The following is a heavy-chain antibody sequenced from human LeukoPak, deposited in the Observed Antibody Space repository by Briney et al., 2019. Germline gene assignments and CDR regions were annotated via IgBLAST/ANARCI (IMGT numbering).Heavy chain of an antibody. Sequence: GGSLRLSCAVSGFSFSDHYMNWVRQAPGKGLEWVGRTRSKANSYTTEYAASVKGRFTISSDDSKSSLYLQMNSLKTEDTAVYYCARDYYDGSGYYQDYWGQGTLVTVSS. D-gene: IGHD3-22*01. V-gene: IGHV3-72*01. CDR1: GFSFSDHY. CDR3: ARDYYDGSGYYQDY. CDR2: TRSKANSYTT. J-gene: IGHJ4*02.